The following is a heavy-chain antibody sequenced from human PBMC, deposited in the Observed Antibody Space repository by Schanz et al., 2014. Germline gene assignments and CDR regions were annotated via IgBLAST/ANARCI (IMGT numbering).Heavy chain of an antibody. V-gene: IGHV3-11*01. J-gene: IGHJ6*02. CDR2: ISNSGYTI. CDR3: ARAPPPYSSSPYYWYYGMDV. D-gene: IGHD6-6*01. CDR1: GFTFSDYY. Sequence: QVQLVESGGGLVKPGGSLRLSCAASGFTFSDYYMNWIRQAPGKGLEWVSYISNSGYTIYYADSVKGRFTISRDNAKNSLYLQRNSLRAEDTAVYSCARAPPPYSSSPYYWYYGMDVWGQGTTVTVSS.